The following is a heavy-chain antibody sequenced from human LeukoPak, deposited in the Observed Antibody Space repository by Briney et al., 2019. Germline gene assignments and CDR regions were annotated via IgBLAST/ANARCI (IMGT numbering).Heavy chain of an antibody. J-gene: IGHJ4*02. D-gene: IGHD1-26*01. CDR1: GFTFNTYT. CDR3: AKYSGSYYYPPNWDS. Sequence: PWGSLRLSCAASGFTFNTYTMNWVRQAPGKGLEWVSYISGSSGIIDYADSVRGRFTISRDNAKNSLYLQMNSLRAEDTAVYFCAKYSGSYYYPPNWDSWGQGTLVTVSS. CDR2: ISGSSGII. V-gene: IGHV3-48*01.